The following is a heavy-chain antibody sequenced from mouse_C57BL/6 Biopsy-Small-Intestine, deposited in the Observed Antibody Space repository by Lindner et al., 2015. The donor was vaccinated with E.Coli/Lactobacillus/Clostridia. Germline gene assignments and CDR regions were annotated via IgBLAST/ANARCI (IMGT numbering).Heavy chain of an antibody. D-gene: IGHD1-3*01. CDR2: IYPGSGNM. Sequence: VQLQESGPELVKPGASVKMSCKASGYIFTDYYINWVKQRPGQGLEWIGWIYPGSGNMKYSEKFKGKATLTVDTSSSTAYMQLSSLTSEDSAVYFCAREDNFNVMDYWGQGTSVTVSS. V-gene: IGHV1-84*01. CDR3: AREDNFNVMDY. J-gene: IGHJ4*01. CDR1: GYIFTDYY.